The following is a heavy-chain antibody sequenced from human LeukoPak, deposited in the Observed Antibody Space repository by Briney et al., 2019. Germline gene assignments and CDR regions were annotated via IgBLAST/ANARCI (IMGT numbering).Heavy chain of an antibody. D-gene: IGHD1-26*01. CDR1: RGSLSSYY. V-gene: IGHV4-59*08. J-gene: IGHJ4*02. Sequence: PSETLSLTCTVSRGSLSSYYWSWIRQSPGRGLEWLGYIYGSGSTNYNPSLKSRVTISLDTSTNQFSLKLSSVTAADTAVYYCARHFYDSRGSYSFALDYWGQGHLVTVSS. CDR2: IYGSGST. CDR3: ARHFYDSRGSYSFALDY.